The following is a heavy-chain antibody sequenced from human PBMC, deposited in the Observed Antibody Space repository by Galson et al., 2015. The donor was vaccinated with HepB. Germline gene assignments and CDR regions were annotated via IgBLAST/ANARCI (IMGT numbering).Heavy chain of an antibody. CDR2: ISYDGSNK. CDR1: GFTLSSYG. D-gene: IGHD6-13*01. CDR3: AKDPPLPGIAAAGSLDY. V-gene: IGHV3-30*18. Sequence: SLRLSCAASGFTLSSYGMHWVRQAPGKGLEWVAVISYDGSNKYYADSVKGRFTISRDNSKNTLYLQMSSLRAEDTAVCYCAKDPPLPGIAAAGSLDYWGQGTLVTVSS. J-gene: IGHJ4*02.